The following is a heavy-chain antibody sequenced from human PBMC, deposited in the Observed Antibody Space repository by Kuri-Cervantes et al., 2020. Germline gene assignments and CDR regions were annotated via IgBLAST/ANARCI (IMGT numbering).Heavy chain of an antibody. CDR2: INVGYGNT. D-gene: IGHD4-11*01. J-gene: IGHJ4*02. CDR1: GYTLTELS. CDR3: ARESSNYALDY. Sequence: ASVNVSCKVSGYTLTELSMHWVRQAPGKGLEWMGWINVGYGNTKYSQKFQGRVTITRDTSASTAYMDLSSLRSEDTAVYYCARESSNYALDYWGQGTLVTVSS. V-gene: IGHV1-3*01.